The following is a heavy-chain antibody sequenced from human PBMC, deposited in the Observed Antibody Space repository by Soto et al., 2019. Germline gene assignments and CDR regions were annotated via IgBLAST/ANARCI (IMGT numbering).Heavy chain of an antibody. Sequence: PGASLRLSCAASGFTFSAYVMHWVRQAPGKGLEWVAVIWSDGNNRYYADSVKGRFTISRDNSKNTVYLQMNSLRAEDTAVYYCVRGDNWNAPASDYCGEGTLVTVSS. J-gene: IGHJ4*02. D-gene: IGHD1-1*01. V-gene: IGHV3-33*08. CDR3: VRGDNWNAPASDY. CDR2: IWSDGNNR. CDR1: GFTFSAYV.